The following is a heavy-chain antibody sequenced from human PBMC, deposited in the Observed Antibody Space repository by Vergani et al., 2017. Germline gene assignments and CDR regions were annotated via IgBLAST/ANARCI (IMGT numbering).Heavy chain of an antibody. Sequence: QVQLQESGPGLVKPSETLSLTCIVSGGSISPYYWSWIRQPAGKGLEWIGRIYTSESTNYNPSLKSRVSISIVSSSKFSLSLTSVTAADTAIYYCARHRGSGGFFPSSYFYGMDVWGHGTTVTVSS. CDR3: ARHRGSGGFFPSSYFYGMDV. D-gene: IGHD3-10*01. J-gene: IGHJ6*02. CDR1: GGSISPYY. CDR2: IYTSEST. V-gene: IGHV4-4*07.